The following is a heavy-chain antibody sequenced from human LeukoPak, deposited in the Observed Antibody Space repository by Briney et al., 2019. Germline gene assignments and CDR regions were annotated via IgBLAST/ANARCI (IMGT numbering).Heavy chain of an antibody. J-gene: IGHJ6*03. Sequence: SETLSLTCAVSGGSISSSNWWSWVRQPPGKGLEWIGEIYHSGSTNYNPSLKSRVTISVDTSKNQFSLKLSSVTAADTAVYYCARVRCSGGSCPYYYYYYYMDVWGKGTTVTVSS. D-gene: IGHD2-15*01. CDR1: GGSISSSNW. V-gene: IGHV4-4*02. CDR3: ARVRCSGGSCPYYYYYYYMDV. CDR2: IYHSGST.